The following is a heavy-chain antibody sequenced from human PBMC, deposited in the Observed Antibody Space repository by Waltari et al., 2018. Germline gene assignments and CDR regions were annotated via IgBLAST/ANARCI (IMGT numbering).Heavy chain of an antibody. J-gene: IGHJ3*02. V-gene: IGHV3-23*04. CDR1: GFTFSSYA. D-gene: IGHD3-3*01. Sequence: EVQLVESGGGLVQPGGSLSLSCAASGFTFSSYALSWVRQAPGKGLEWVSAISGRGGSTYYADSVKGRFTISRDNSKNTLYLQMNSLRAEDTAVYYCAKEVQLEWLRPASDAFDIWGQGTMVTVSS. CDR3: AKEVQLEWLRPASDAFDI. CDR2: ISGRGGST.